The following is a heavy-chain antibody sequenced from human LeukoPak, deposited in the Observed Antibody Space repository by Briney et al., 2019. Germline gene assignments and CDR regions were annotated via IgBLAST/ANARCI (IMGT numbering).Heavy chain of an antibody. V-gene: IGHV1-2*02. CDR2: IDPNSGGT. D-gene: IGHD4-17*01. J-gene: IGHJ4*02. CDR1: GYTFTGYL. CDR3: ASAAVYGDPTNPYFDY. Sequence: ASVKVSCKASGYTFTGYLMHWVRQAPGQGLEWMGWIDPNSGGTNYAQKFQGRVTMTRDTSINTAFMELSRLRSDDSAVYYCASAAVYGDPTNPYFDYWGQGTLVTVSS.